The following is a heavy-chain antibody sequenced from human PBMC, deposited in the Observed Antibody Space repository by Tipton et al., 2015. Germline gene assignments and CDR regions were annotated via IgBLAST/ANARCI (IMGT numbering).Heavy chain of an antibody. Sequence: TPSLTCSVFGGSITTINWCTWVRQPPGKGLEWIGEVYHTGTTNYTPSLKSRVTMSRDTSKNQFSLKLTSVTAADTAVYYCACQDYDSLTRDYQTVDYWGQGTLVTVSS. D-gene: IGHD3-9*01. CDR2: VYHTGTT. CDR1: GGSITTINW. J-gene: IGHJ4*02. V-gene: IGHV4-4*02. CDR3: ACQDYDSLTRDYQTVDY.